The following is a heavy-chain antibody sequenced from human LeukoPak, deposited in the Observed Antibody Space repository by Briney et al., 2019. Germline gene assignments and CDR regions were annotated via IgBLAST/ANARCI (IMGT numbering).Heavy chain of an antibody. CDR3: AGPYYYDSSGYHY. Sequence: PGGSLRLSCAASGXTFSSYSMNWVRQAPGKGLEWVSSISSSSYIYYADSVKGRFTISRDNAKNSLYLQMNSLRAEDTAVYYCAGPYYYDSSGYHYWGQGTLVTVSS. CDR1: GXTFSSYS. V-gene: IGHV3-21*01. CDR2: ISSSSYI. D-gene: IGHD3-22*01. J-gene: IGHJ4*02.